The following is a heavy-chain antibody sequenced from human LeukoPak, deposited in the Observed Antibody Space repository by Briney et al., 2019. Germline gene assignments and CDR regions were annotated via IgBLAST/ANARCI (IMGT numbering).Heavy chain of an antibody. Sequence: GGSLRLSCAASGFTFSSYGMYWVRQAPGKGLEWVAVISYDGSNKYYADSVKGRFTISRDNSKNTLYLQMNSLRAEDTAVYYCAKGRDYFDYWGQGTLVTVSS. V-gene: IGHV3-30*18. J-gene: IGHJ4*02. CDR2: ISYDGSNK. CDR1: GFTFSSYG. D-gene: IGHD3-10*01. CDR3: AKGRDYFDY.